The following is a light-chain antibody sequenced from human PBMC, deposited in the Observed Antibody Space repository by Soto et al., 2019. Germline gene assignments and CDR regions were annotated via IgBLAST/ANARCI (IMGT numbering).Light chain of an antibody. CDR2: GAS. V-gene: IGKV3-15*01. J-gene: IGKJ1*01. CDR3: QQYNNWPPWT. Sequence: EIVMTQSPATLSVSPGERATLSCRASQSVSSNLAWYQQKPGQAPRLLIYGASTRATCIPARFSGSGSGTEFTLTISSLQSKDFAVYYCQQYNNWPPWTFGQGTKVEIK. CDR1: QSVSSN.